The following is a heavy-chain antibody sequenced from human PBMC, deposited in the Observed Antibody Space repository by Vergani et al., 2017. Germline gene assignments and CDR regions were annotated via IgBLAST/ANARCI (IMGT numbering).Heavy chain of an antibody. V-gene: IGHV1-69*13. Sequence: QVQLLQSGAEVKKPGSSVKVSCKASGGTFSSYAISWVRQAPGQGLEWMGRIIPIFGTANYAQKFKGRVTITADESTSTAYMELSSLRSEDTAVYYCASTYYDILTGLAYYYYGMDVWGQGTTVTVSS. J-gene: IGHJ6*02. D-gene: IGHD3-9*01. CDR1: GGTFSSYA. CDR2: IIPIFGTA. CDR3: ASTYYDILTGLAYYYYGMDV.